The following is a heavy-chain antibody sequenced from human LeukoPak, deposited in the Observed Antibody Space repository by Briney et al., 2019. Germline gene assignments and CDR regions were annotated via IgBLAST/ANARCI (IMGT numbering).Heavy chain of an antibody. CDR3: ARDWRYYGSGTSNAYFDY. CDR1: GFTFSSYS. V-gene: IGHV3-21*01. D-gene: IGHD3-10*01. Sequence: GSLRLSCAASGFTFSSYSMNWGRQAPGKGLEWVSSISSSSSYIYYADSVKGRFTISRDNAKNSLYLQMNSLRAEDTAVYYCARDWRYYGSGTSNAYFDYWGQGTLVTVSS. J-gene: IGHJ4*02. CDR2: ISSSSSYI.